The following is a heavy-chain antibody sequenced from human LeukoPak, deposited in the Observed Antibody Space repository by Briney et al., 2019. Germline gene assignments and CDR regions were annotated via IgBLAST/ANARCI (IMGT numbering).Heavy chain of an antibody. CDR1: VYTFTSYY. CDR3: ARDNSVREEAWWFNP. V-gene: IGHV1-46*01. D-gene: IGHD3-10*01. J-gene: IGHJ5*02. CDR2: ISPSGGST. Sequence: ASVTVSFKAFVYTFTSYYMHWVRQAPGQGPAWMGVISPSGGSTTYAQKFQGRVTLTRDMSTSTDYLELSSLRSEDTAVYYWARDNSVREEAWWFNPWGQGTLVTVSS.